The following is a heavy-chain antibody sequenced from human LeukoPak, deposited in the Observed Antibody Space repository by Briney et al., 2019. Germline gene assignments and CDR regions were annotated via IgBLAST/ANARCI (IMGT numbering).Heavy chain of an antibody. CDR2: IYYSGST. CDR1: GGSISSSRYY. V-gene: IGHV4-39*01. D-gene: IGHD2-21*01. J-gene: IGHJ4*02. Sequence: PSETLSLTCTVSGGSISSSRYYWGWIRQPPGKGLEWIGSIYYSGSTYYNPSLKSRVTISVDTSKNQFSLKLSSVTAADTAVYYCARHPLPGFIPSGHFDYWGQGTLVTVSS. CDR3: ARHPLPGFIPSGHFDY.